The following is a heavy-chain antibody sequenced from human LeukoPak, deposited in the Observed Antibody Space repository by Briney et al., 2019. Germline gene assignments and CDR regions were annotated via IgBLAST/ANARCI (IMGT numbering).Heavy chain of an antibody. Sequence: GESLKISCKCPRDSLTSYWISWVRPMTGEGVEWMGRLDPSDSYTNYSPSFQGHVTISADKSISTAYLQWSSLKASDTAMYYCARHPDYGDYPYYFDYWGQGTLVTVSS. V-gene: IGHV5-10-1*01. CDR3: ARHPDYGDYPYYFDY. D-gene: IGHD4-17*01. J-gene: IGHJ4*02. CDR1: RDSLTSYW. CDR2: LDPSDSYT.